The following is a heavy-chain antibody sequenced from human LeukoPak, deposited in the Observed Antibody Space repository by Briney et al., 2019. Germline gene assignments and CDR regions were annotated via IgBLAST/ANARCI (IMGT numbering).Heavy chain of an antibody. J-gene: IGHJ4*02. V-gene: IGHV3-21*01. CDR1: GFTFSSYS. D-gene: IGHD3-16*01. Sequence: PGGSLRLSCAASGFTFSSYSMNWVRQAPGKGPEWVSSISSSSSYIYYADSVKGRFTISRDNAKNSLYLQMNSLRAEDTAVYYCARDGGGEVDYWGQGTLVTVSS. CDR3: ARDGGGEVDY. CDR2: ISSSSSYI.